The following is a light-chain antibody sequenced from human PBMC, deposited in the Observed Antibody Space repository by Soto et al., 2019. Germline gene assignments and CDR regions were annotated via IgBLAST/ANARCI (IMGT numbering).Light chain of an antibody. CDR2: YDS. J-gene: IGLJ1*01. CDR1: NIGSKS. V-gene: IGLV3-21*04. CDR3: QVWDSSSDQNYV. Sequence: SYELTQPPSVSVAPGKTARITCGGNNIGSKSVHWYQQQPGQAPVLVIYYDSDRPSGIPERFSGSNSGNTATLTISRVEAGDEADYYCQVWDSSSDQNYVFGTGTKVTVL.